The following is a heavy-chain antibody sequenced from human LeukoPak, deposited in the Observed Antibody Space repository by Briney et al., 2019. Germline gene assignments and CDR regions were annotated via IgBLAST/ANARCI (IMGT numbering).Heavy chain of an antibody. CDR1: GFSFSNYG. D-gene: IGHD6-13*01. Sequence: GGSLRLSCAASGFSFSNYGMNWVRQAPGKGLEWVANINQDGSEKYYVDSVKGRFTISRDNAKNLLYLQMNSLRAEDTAVYYCAGAVGIDYWGQGTLVTVSS. V-gene: IGHV3-7*01. CDR3: AGAVGIDY. CDR2: INQDGSEK. J-gene: IGHJ4*02.